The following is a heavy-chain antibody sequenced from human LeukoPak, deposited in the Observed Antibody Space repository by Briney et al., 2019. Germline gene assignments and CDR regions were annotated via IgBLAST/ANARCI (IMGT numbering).Heavy chain of an antibody. J-gene: IGHJ4*02. V-gene: IGHV3-11*01. CDR3: ATSLDYYDSSGYWDY. D-gene: IGHD3-22*01. Sequence: GGSLRLSCAAYGFTFSDYYMSWIRQAPGKGLEWVSYISSSGSTIYYADSVKGRFTISRDNAKNSLYLQMNSLRAEGTAVYYCATSLDYYDSSGYWDYWGQGTLVTVPS. CDR1: GFTFSDYY. CDR2: ISSSGSTI.